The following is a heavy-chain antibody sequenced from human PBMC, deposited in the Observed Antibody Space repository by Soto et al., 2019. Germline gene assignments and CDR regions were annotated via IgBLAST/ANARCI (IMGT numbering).Heavy chain of an antibody. Sequence: QVQLQESGPGLVKPSETLSLTCTVSGGSIDGYNCAWIRQPPGKALEWVGYVYYNGGSSYNPSLKSRVTLSMDTSQSQVSLQLRSVTAADTAVLYCARQGIGNLHGLVDVWGRGTTVTVSS. D-gene: IGHD3-10*01. CDR1: GGSIDGYN. CDR3: ARQGIGNLHGLVDV. CDR2: VYYNGGS. V-gene: IGHV4-59*08. J-gene: IGHJ6*02.